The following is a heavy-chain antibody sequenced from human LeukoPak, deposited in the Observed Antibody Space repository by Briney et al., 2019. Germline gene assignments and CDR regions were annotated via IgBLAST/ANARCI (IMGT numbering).Heavy chain of an antibody. V-gene: IGHV3-74*01. CDR1: GFTFSSYW. CDR2: INSDGSST. CDR3: ARRGLRGADDY. D-gene: IGHD1-26*01. J-gene: IGHJ4*02. Sequence: GGSLRLSCAASGFTFSSYWMHWVRQAPGKGLVWVSRINSDGSSTSYAGSVKGRFTISRDNAKNTLYLQMNSLRAEDTAVYYCARRGLRGADDYWGQGTLVTVSS.